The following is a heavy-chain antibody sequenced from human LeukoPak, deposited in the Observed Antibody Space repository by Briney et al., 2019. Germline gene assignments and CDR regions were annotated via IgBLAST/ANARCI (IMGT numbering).Heavy chain of an antibody. D-gene: IGHD4-17*01. J-gene: IGHJ4*02. Sequence: PGGFLRLSCAASGFTFSSYGMHWVRQAPGKGLEWVAVISYDGSNKYYADSVKGRFTISRDNSKNTLYLQMNSLRAEDTAVYYCAKVSTVTTGYHYWGQGTLVTVSS. CDR2: ISYDGSNK. V-gene: IGHV3-30*18. CDR1: GFTFSSYG. CDR3: AKVSTVTTGYHY.